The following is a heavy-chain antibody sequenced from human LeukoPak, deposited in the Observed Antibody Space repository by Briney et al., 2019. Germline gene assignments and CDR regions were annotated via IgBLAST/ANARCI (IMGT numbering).Heavy chain of an antibody. CDR3: ARGSVHGEYDY. D-gene: IGHD3-10*01. CDR1: GGSFSGYY. V-gene: IGHV4-34*01. J-gene: IGHJ4*02. CDR2: INHSGST. Sequence: PSETLSLTCAVYGGSFSGYYWSWIRQPPGQGLAWIGEINHSGSTNYNPSLKSRVSISEDTSKNQFPLKLSSVTAADTAVYYCARGSVHGEYDYWGQGTLVTVSS.